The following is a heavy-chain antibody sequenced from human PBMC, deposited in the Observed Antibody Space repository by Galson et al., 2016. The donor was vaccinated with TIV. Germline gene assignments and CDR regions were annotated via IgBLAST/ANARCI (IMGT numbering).Heavy chain of an antibody. CDR1: GDSLTDLV. J-gene: IGHJ4*02. CDR3: ASVAWFPGLSLDN. D-gene: IGHD2/OR15-2a*01. Sequence: SVKVSCKVSGDSLTDLVIHWVRQAPGKGLEWVGGFDPEVQKTIYAQNFQGRVTLTADTSKDTAYMELGSLRFEDTAVYYCASVAWFPGLSLDNWGQGTLVIVSS. V-gene: IGHV1-24*01. CDR2: FDPEVQKT.